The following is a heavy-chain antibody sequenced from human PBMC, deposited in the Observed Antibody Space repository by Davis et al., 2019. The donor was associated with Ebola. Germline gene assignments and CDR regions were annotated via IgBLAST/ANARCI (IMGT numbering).Heavy chain of an antibody. D-gene: IGHD5-24*01. CDR3: AKDTVGYVEMATMGFDY. CDR2: INWNGGST. Sequence: GGSLRLSCAASGFTFDDYAMTWVRQAPGKGLEWVSGINWNGGSTGYADSVKGRFTISRDNAKNSLYLRLNSLRAEDTALYYCAKDTVGYVEMATMGFDYWGQGSLVTVSS. V-gene: IGHV3-20*04. CDR1: GFTFDDYA. J-gene: IGHJ4*02.